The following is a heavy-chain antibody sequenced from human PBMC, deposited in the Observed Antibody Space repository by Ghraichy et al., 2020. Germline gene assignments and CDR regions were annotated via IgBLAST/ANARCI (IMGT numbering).Heavy chain of an antibody. Sequence: GGSLRLSCTASGFTFSGYTMGWVRQAPGTGPEWVSGINYSGGATFYAESVKGRFTISRDNSKNTLYLQMNSLRAEDSAVYYCARAGRLSWYDYWGQGTLVSVSS. CDR3: ARAGRLSWYDY. J-gene: IGHJ4*02. CDR1: GFTFSGYT. D-gene: IGHD6-13*01. V-gene: IGHV3-23*01. CDR2: INYSGGAT.